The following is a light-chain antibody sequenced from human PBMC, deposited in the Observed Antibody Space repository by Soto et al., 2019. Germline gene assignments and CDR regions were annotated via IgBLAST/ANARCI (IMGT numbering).Light chain of an antibody. J-gene: IGKJ2*01. CDR2: TAA. CDR1: QRITTY. V-gene: IGKV1-39*01. CDR3: QQIYSTPYT. Sequence: IQMTQSPSSLSASVGDRVTITCRASQRITTYLNWYQQKPGKAPKLLISTAATLQGGVPSRFSGSWSGTDFTLTITTLQPEDFATYFCQQIYSTPYTFGQGTKVEIK.